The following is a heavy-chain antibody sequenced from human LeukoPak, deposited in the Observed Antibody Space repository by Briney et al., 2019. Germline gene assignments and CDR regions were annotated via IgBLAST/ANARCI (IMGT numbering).Heavy chain of an antibody. CDR3: AKRYDGFDY. CDR2: ISYDGSNK. CDR1: GFTFSSYA. Sequence: GGSLRLSCAASGFTFSSYAMHWVRQAPGKGLEWVAVISYDGSNKYYADSVKGRFTISRDNSKNTLYLQMNSLRAEDTAVYYCAKRYDGFDYWGQGTLVTVSS. V-gene: IGHV3-30-3*02. J-gene: IGHJ4*02. D-gene: IGHD3-3*01.